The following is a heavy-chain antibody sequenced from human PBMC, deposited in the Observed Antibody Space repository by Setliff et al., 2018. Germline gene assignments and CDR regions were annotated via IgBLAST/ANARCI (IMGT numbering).Heavy chain of an antibody. J-gene: IGHJ6*03. D-gene: IGHD5-18*01. Sequence: SETLSLTCTVSGASIISDSYYWGWIRQPTGKGLEWIGTVHYSVDTYYNPSIESRITISVDTSKNQFSLSLSSVPAADTAVYYCARQRADTFHYYYLDVWGKGTTVTVSS. V-gene: IGHV4-39*01. CDR3: ARQRADTFHYYYLDV. CDR2: VHYSVDT. CDR1: GASIISDSYY.